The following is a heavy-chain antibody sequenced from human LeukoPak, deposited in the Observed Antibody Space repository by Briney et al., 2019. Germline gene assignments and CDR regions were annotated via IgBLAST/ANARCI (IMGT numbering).Heavy chain of an antibody. CDR1: GFTFSSYA. CDR3: ARAFEVADKPLEVDVTANYYYYGMDV. CDR2: ISYDGSNI. Sequence: GGSLRLPCAASGFTFSSYAMHWVRQAPGKGLEWVAVISYDGSNIYYADSVKGRFTISRDNSKNTLYLQMNSLRAEDTAVYYCARAFEVADKPLEVDVTANYYYYGMDVWGQGTTVTVSS. V-gene: IGHV3-30-3*01. D-gene: IGHD6-19*01. J-gene: IGHJ6*02.